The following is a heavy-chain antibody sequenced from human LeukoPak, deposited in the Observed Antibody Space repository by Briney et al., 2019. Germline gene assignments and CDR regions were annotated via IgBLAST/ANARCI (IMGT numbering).Heavy chain of an antibody. CDR2: INHSGST. Sequence: SETLSLTCAVYGGSFSGYYWSWIRQPPGKGLEWIGEINHSGSTNYNPSLKSRVTISVDTSKNQFSLKLSSVTAADTAVYYCARGVSSSSWGVGYWGQGTLVTVSS. V-gene: IGHV4-34*01. CDR1: GGSFSGYY. D-gene: IGHD6-6*01. CDR3: ARGVSSSSWGVGY. J-gene: IGHJ4*02.